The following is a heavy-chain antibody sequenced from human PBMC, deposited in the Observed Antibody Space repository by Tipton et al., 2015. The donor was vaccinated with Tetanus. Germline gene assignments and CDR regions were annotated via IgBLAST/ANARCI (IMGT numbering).Heavy chain of an antibody. V-gene: IGHV4-59*01. CDR2: ISYSGST. CDR1: GDSFTGFY. Sequence: TLSLTCAVSGDSFTGFYWHWIRQPPGKGLEWIAYISYSGSTNSNYALKSRITISRDTSKNQISLKLTSVTAADTAVYYCARGGGNTMFRGGEFVHSYYYQGMDVWGQGTTVTVSS. CDR3: ARGGGNTMFRGGEFVHSYYYQGMDV. J-gene: IGHJ6*02. D-gene: IGHD3-10*01.